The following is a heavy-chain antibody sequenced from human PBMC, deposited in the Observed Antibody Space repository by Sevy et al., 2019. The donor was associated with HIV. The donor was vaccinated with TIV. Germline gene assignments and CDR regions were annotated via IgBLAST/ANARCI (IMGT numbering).Heavy chain of an antibody. CDR2: IYHSGST. CDR1: GYSISSGYY. J-gene: IGHJ4*02. Sequence: SETLSLTCAVSGYSISSGYYWGWIRQPPGKGLEWIGSIYHSGSTYYNPSLKSRVTISVDTSKNQFSLKLSSVTAADTAVYYCARDPYDYVWGSYRRFDYWGRGSLVTVSS. CDR3: ARDPYDYVWGSYRRFDY. V-gene: IGHV4-38-2*02. D-gene: IGHD3-16*02.